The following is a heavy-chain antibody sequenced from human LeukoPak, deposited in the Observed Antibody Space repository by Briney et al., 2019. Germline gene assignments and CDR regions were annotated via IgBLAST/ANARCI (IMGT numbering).Heavy chain of an antibody. CDR2: ISSGSTYI. J-gene: IGHJ4*02. V-gene: IGHV3-21*01. CDR1: GVTFRSDT. Sequence: GGSLRLSCAASGVTFRSDTLNWVRQAPGKGLEWVSSISSGSTYIYYADSVKGRFTISRDNSKNTLYLQMNSLRAEDTAVYYCAKDRVTRTFDYFDYWGQGTLVTVSS. D-gene: IGHD3-10*01. CDR3: AKDRVTRTFDYFDY.